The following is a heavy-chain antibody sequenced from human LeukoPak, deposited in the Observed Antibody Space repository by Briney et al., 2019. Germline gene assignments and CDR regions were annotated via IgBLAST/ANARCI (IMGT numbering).Heavy chain of an antibody. J-gene: IGHJ4*02. CDR2: MNPNSGNT. CDR1: GYTFTSYD. CDR3: ARDRAPTTRGIDY. D-gene: IGHD4-17*01. V-gene: IGHV1-8*02. Sequence: GASVKVSCKASGYTFTSYDINWVRQATGQGLEWMGWMNPNSGNTGYAQKLQGRVTMTTDTSTSTAYMELRSLRSDDTAVYYCARDRAPTTRGIDYWGQGTLVTVSS.